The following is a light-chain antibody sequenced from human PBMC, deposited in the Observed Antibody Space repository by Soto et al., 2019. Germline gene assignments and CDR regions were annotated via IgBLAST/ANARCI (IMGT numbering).Light chain of an antibody. J-gene: IGKJ1*01. CDR1: QSLGDW. CDR2: MAS. Sequence: DIQMTQSPSTLSASVGDGVTITCRASQSLGDWLAWFQQKPGKAPKVLIYMASSLESGVPSRFSGSGSGTEFTLTISSLQPDDVATYYCQQYISYPWTFGQGTKVEIK. CDR3: QQYISYPWT. V-gene: IGKV1-5*03.